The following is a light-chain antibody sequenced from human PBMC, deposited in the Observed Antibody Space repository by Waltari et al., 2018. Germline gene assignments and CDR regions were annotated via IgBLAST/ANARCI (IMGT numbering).Light chain of an antibody. J-gene: IGKJ1*01. CDR2: WAS. CDR1: QTVLYRSSNKNY. CDR3: QQYYSTPLA. V-gene: IGKV4-1*01. Sequence: DIVMTQSPESLAVSLGERATLNCTSSQTVLYRSSNKNYLAWYQVRPGQPPKLLISWASTRKSGVPDRFSGSGSGPDFTLTISSLQAEDVAVYYCQQYYSTPLAFGQGTKVEIK.